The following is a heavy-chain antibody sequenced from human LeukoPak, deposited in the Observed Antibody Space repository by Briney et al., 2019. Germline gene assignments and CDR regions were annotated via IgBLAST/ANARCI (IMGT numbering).Heavy chain of an antibody. CDR1: GGSISSGDYY. CDR2: IYYSGST. J-gene: IGHJ6*03. V-gene: IGHV4-30-4*08. D-gene: IGHD6-13*01. CDR3: ARVHIAAAGTRDYYYYMDV. Sequence: SETLSLTCTVPGGSISSGDYYWSWIRQPPGKGLEWIGYIYYSGSTYYNPSLKSRVTISVDTSKNQFSLKLSSVTAADTAVYYCARVHIAAAGTRDYYYYMDVWGKGTTVTVSS.